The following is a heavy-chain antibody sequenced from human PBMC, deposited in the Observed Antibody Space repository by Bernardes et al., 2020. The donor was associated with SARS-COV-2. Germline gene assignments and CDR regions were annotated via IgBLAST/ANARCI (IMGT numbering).Heavy chain of an antibody. D-gene: IGHD6-13*01. J-gene: IGHJ5*02. Sequence: ASMKVSCKVSGYTLTELSMHWVRQAPGKGLEWMGGFDPEDGETIYAQKFQGRVTMTEDTSTDTAYMELSSLRSEDTAVYYCATGAAAGPRDKYNWFDPWGQGTLVTVSS. V-gene: IGHV1-24*01. CDR1: GYTLTELS. CDR2: FDPEDGET. CDR3: ATGAAAGPRDKYNWFDP.